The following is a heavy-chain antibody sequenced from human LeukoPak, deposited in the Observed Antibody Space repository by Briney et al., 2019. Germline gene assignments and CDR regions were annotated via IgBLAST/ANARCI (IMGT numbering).Heavy chain of an antibody. CDR2: ISACNGNT. Sequence: ASVKVSCKASGYTFTSYGISWVRQAPGQGLEWMGWISACNGNTNYAQKLQGRVTMTTDTSTSTAYMELRSLRSDDTAVYYCARGRDTAMAYSSSWYGLDAFDIWGQGTMVTVSS. D-gene: IGHD6-13*01. CDR1: GYTFTSYG. CDR3: ARGRDTAMAYSSSWYGLDAFDI. V-gene: IGHV1-18*01. J-gene: IGHJ3*02.